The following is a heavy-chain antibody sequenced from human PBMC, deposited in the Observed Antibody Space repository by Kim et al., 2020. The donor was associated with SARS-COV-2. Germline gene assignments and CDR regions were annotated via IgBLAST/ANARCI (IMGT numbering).Heavy chain of an antibody. V-gene: IGHV4-34*01. J-gene: IGHJ2*01. CDR3: ARTRYGSGAIEYWYFDL. Sequence: SETLSLTCAVYVGSFSGYYWSWIRQPPGKGLEWIGEVNHSGSTNYNPSLKSRVTISVDTSKNQFSLKLNSVTAADTAVYYCARTRYGSGAIEYWYFDLWGRGTLVIVSS. D-gene: IGHD3-10*01. CDR1: VGSFSGYY. CDR2: VNHSGST.